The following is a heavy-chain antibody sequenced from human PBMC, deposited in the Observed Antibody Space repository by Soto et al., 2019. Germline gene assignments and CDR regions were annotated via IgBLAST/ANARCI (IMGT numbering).Heavy chain of an antibody. CDR2: INHSGST. Sequence: SETLSLTCAVYGGSFSGYYWSWIRQPPGKGLEWIGEINHSGSTNYNPSLKSRVTISVDTSKNQFSLKLSSVTAADTAVYYCARGPGIANLFPKYYYGMDVWGQGTTVTVSS. CDR1: GGSFSGYY. V-gene: IGHV4-34*01. J-gene: IGHJ6*02. CDR3: ARGPGIANLFPKYYYGMDV. D-gene: IGHD6-13*01.